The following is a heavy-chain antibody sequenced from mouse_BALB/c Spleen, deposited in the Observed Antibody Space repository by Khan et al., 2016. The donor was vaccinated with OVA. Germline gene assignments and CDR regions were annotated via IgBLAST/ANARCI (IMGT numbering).Heavy chain of an antibody. CDR3: ARHNYGPFAY. D-gene: IGHD1-1*01. V-gene: IGHV5-9-3*01. Sequence: EVELVESGGDLVKPGGSLKLSCSASGFTFSTYAMSWVRQTPEKRLEWVATISSGGDYIYYPDSVKGQFTISRDNAKNTLYLQMSSLRSEDTAMYYCARHNYGPFAYWGQGTLVTVSA. CDR1: GFTFSTYA. CDR2: ISSGGDYI. J-gene: IGHJ3*01.